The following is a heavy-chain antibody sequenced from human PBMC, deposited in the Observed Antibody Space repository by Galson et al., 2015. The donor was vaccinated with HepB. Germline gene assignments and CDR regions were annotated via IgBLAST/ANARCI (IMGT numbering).Heavy chain of an antibody. CDR1: GFTFSSYA. CDR3: ARGGRAVAGKGNISFDY. Sequence: SLRLSCAASGFTFSSYAMHWVRQAPGKGLEWVAVISYDGSNKYYADSVKGRFTISRDNSKNTLYLQMNSLRAEDTAVYYCARGGRAVAGKGNISFDYWGQGTLVTVSS. J-gene: IGHJ4*02. D-gene: IGHD6-19*01. CDR2: ISYDGSNK. V-gene: IGHV3-30-3*01.